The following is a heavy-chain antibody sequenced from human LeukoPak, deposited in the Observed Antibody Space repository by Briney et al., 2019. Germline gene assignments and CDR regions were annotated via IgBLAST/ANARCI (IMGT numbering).Heavy chain of an antibody. D-gene: IGHD3-10*01. CDR3: ARYYYGSGSYHNWFDP. CDR1: RFTFISFE. CDR2: ISSSSSTI. J-gene: IGHJ5*02. Sequence: PRGSLRLSCAASRFTFISFETNWVRHARGKGLECVSYISSSSSTIYSADYVKGRFTISRDNAKNTLYLQMNSLRAEDTAVYYCARYYYGSGSYHNWFDPWGQGTLVTVSS. V-gene: IGHV3-48*03.